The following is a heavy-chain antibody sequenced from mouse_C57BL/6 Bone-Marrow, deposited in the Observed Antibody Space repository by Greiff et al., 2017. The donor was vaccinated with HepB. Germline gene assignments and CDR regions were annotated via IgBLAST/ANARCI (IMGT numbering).Heavy chain of an antibody. J-gene: IGHJ1*03. Sequence: EVKLVESGAELVRPGASVKLSCTASGFNIKDDYMHWVKQRPEQGLEWIGWIDPENGDTEYASKFQGKATITADTSSNTAYLPLSSLTSEDTAVYYFTCLFITTVVSYWYFDVWGTGTTVTVSS. V-gene: IGHV14-4*01. CDR2: IDPENGDT. D-gene: IGHD1-1*01. CDR1: GFNIKDDY. CDR3: TCLFITTVVSYWYFDV.